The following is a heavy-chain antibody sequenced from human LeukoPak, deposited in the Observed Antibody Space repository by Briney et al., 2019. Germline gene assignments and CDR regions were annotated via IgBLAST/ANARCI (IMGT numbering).Heavy chain of an antibody. Sequence: PSGTLSLTCSVSGGSVSSYYWSWIRQSPGKGLEWIGYIHNSGRTNYNPSLKSRVTGFVDTSKNQVSLRLSSVTAADTAVYYCARHGTISSESYFDYWGQGALVTVSS. V-gene: IGHV4-59*08. D-gene: IGHD1-14*01. CDR3: ARHGTISSESYFDY. CDR2: IHNSGRT. J-gene: IGHJ4*02. CDR1: GGSVSSYY.